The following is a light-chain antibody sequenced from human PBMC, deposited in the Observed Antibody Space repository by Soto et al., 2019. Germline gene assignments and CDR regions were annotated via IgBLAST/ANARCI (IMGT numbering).Light chain of an antibody. CDR2: EVS. Sequence: QSALTQPPSASGSPGQSVTISCTGTSSDVGGYNYVSWYQQHPGTAPKLIIYEVSERPSGVPDRFSGSRSGNTASLTVSGLQAEDEADYYRSSYAGSNNVVFGGGTKLTVL. J-gene: IGLJ2*01. V-gene: IGLV2-8*01. CDR3: SSYAGSNNVV. CDR1: SSDVGGYNY.